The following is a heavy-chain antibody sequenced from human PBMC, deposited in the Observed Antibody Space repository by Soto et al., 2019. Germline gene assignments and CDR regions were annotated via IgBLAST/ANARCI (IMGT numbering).Heavy chain of an antibody. CDR2: IYYSGST. V-gene: IGHV4-61*01. CDR3: ARGSWYYDSSGYLDY. CDR1: GGSVNSGSYY. D-gene: IGHD3-22*01. J-gene: IGHJ4*02. Sequence: ETLSLTCTVSGGSVNSGSYYWSWIRQPPGKGLEWIGYIYYSGSTNYNPSLKSRATMSLDTSKNQFSLKLSSVTAADTAVHYCARGSWYYDSSGYLDYWGRGTLVTVSS.